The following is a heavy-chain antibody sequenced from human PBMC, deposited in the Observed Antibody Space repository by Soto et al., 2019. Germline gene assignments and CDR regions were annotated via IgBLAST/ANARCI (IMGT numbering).Heavy chain of an antibody. CDR2: IYYSGST. CDR1: GGSISSSSYY. V-gene: IGHV4-39*07. D-gene: IGHD6-19*01. Sequence: SETLSLTCTVSGGSISSSSYYWGWIRQPPGKGLEWIGSIYYSGSTNYNPSLKSRVTISVDTSKNQFSLKLSSVIAADTAVYDCARVMGGWHEHDYCGQGTLVTVPS. J-gene: IGHJ4*02. CDR3: ARVMGGWHEHDY.